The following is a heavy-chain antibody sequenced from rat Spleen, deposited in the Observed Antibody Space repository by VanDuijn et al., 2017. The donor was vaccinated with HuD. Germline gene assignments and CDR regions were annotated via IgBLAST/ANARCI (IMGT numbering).Heavy chain of an antibody. CDR3: ARTTYDYFDY. J-gene: IGHJ2*01. CDR2: ISLDGTNT. Sequence: EVQLVESGGGLVQPGRSLTLSCVASGFTFSDYYMAWVRQAPTKGLEWVATISLDGTNTYYRDSVKGRFTISRHNAENTVYLQMNSLRSEDTATYYCARTTYDYFDYWGQGVMVTVSS. D-gene: IGHD2-1*01. CDR1: GFTFSDYY. V-gene: IGHV5-7*01.